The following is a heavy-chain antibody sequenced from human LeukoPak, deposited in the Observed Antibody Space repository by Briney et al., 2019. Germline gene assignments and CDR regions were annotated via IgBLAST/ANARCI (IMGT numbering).Heavy chain of an antibody. V-gene: IGHV4-59*01. CDR3: ARDTSGYYGRYEH. CDR2: ISYTGTT. Sequence: SETLSLTCDVSGASIRNKFWSWLRHPPGKALEWIGYISYTGTTNYNPSLQSRVTISVDTSKNQLSLKLTSMTAADTAVYYCARDTSGYYGRYEHWGQGTLVTVSS. CDR1: GASIRNKF. D-gene: IGHD3-3*01. J-gene: IGHJ4*02.